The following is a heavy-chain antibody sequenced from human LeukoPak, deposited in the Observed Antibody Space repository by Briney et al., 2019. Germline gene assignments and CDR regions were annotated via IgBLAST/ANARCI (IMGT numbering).Heavy chain of an antibody. CDR3: ARRGDGYNYVVTY. Sequence: GESLKISCKGSGYSFTSYWIGWVRQMPGKGLEWMGITYPGDSDTTYSPSFQGQVTISADKSISTAYLQWGSLKASDTAMYYCARRGDGYNYVVTYWGQGTLVTVSS. J-gene: IGHJ4*02. CDR2: TYPGDSDT. D-gene: IGHD5-24*01. CDR1: GYSFTSYW. V-gene: IGHV5-51*01.